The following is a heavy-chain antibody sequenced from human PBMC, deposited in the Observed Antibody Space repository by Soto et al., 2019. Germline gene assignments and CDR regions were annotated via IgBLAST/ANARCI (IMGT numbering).Heavy chain of an antibody. D-gene: IGHD6-19*01. V-gene: IGHV1-3*01. CDR3: ASSIAVAGSPRGVGAFDI. CDR1: GYTFTSYA. Sequence: ASVKVSCKASGYTFTSYAMHWVRQAPGQRLEWMGWINAGNGNTKYSQKFQGRVTITRDTSASTAYMELSSLRSEDTAVYYCASSIAVAGSPRGVGAFDIWGQGTMVTVSS. CDR2: INAGNGNT. J-gene: IGHJ3*02.